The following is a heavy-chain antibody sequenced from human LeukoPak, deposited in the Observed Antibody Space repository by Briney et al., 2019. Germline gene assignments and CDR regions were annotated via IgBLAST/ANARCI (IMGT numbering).Heavy chain of an antibody. Sequence: SETLSLTCIVSGGSIRRYYCSWIRQPPGKGLEWIGYIYYSGSTKYNPSLKSRATISEDTSKNQFSLKLSSVTAADTAVYYCATGSHYFDYWGQGTLVTVSS. CDR2: IYYSGST. CDR1: GGSIRRYY. D-gene: IGHD1-26*01. V-gene: IGHV4-59*08. CDR3: ATGSHYFDY. J-gene: IGHJ4*02.